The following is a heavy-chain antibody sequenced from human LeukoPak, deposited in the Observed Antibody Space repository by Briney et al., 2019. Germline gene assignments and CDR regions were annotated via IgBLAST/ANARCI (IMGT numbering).Heavy chain of an antibody. CDR2: ISHDGSKT. Sequence: GGSLRLSCAASGFTFSNHVVHWVRQAPGKGLEWVAVISHDGSKTYYAESVRGRFTISRDNSENTLYLQMNSLGAADSALYYCVRHYGGIRPNFYYFYADVWGTGTTVTVSS. D-gene: IGHD4-23*01. J-gene: IGHJ6*03. V-gene: IGHV3-30-3*01. CDR3: VRHYGGIRPNFYYFYADV. CDR1: GFTFSNHV.